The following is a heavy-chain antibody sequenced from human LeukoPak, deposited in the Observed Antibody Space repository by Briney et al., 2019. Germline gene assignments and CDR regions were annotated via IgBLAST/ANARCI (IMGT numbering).Heavy chain of an antibody. CDR1: GYTFTGYY. CDR3: ARGPVGYCSGGSCYGRTYYYYMDV. CDR2: INPNSGGT. D-gene: IGHD2-15*01. V-gene: IGHV1-2*06. Sequence: ASVKVSCKASGYTFTGYYMHLVRQAPGQGLEWMGRINPNSGGTNYAQKFQGRVTMTRDTSISTAYMELSRLRSDDTAVYYCARGPVGYCSGGSCYGRTYYYYMDVWGKGTTVTVSS. J-gene: IGHJ6*03.